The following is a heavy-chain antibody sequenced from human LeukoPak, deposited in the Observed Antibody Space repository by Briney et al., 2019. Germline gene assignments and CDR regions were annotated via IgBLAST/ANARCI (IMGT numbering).Heavy chain of an antibody. CDR1: GGSITSYY. V-gene: IGHV4-59*01. J-gene: IGHJ4*02. D-gene: IGHD4-23*01. CDR3: ARTTTVVRGYFDY. CDR2: IFYSESA. Sequence: SETLSLTCTVSGGSITSYYWSWIRQPPGKGLELIGYIFYSESATYNPSLKSRLTISVDTSRNQFSLKLTSVTAADTAVYYCARTTTVVRGYFDYWGQGTLVTVSS.